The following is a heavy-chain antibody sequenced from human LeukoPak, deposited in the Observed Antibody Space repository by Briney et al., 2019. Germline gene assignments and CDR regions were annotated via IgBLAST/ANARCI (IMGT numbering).Heavy chain of an antibody. V-gene: IGHV4-38-2*02. CDR3: ARGKSRGSHIDY. CDR2: IYHSGRS. CDR1: GFSITRGYY. J-gene: IGHJ4*02. D-gene: IGHD1-26*01. Sequence: SETLSLTCSIYGFSITRGYYWGWIRQPPGKGLEWIGTIYHSGRSYYNPSLKSRVNMSVDTSKNQFSLRLRSVTAADTAVYYCARGKSRGSHIDYWGQGTLVTVSS.